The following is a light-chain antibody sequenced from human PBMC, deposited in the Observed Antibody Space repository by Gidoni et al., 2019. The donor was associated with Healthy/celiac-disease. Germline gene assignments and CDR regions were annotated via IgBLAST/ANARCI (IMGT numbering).Light chain of an antibody. Sequence: SYELTTPPSGSVSPGKTASIPCSGDKLGDKYACWYQRKPGQSPVLVIYQDSKRPSGIPELFSGSNSGNTATLTIRGTQAMDEADYYCQAWDSSTAVFGGGTKLTVL. CDR3: QAWDSSTAV. CDR2: QDS. J-gene: IGLJ3*02. CDR1: KLGDKY. V-gene: IGLV3-1*01.